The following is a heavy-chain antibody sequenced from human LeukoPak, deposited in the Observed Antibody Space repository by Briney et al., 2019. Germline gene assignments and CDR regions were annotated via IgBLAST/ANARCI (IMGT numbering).Heavy chain of an antibody. V-gene: IGHV4-34*01. D-gene: IGHD3-10*01. CDR3: ARGPLRPSYYSSGPRVAFDI. CDR1: GGSFSGYY. CDR2: INHSGST. J-gene: IGHJ3*02. Sequence: SETLSLTCAVYGGSFSGYYWSWIRQPPGKGLEWIGEINHSGSTNYNPSLKSRVTISVDTSKNQFSLKLSSVTAADTAVYYCARGPLRPSYYSSGPRVAFDIWGQGTMVTVSS.